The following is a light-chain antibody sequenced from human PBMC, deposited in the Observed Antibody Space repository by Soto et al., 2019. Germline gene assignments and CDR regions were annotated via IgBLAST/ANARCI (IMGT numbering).Light chain of an antibody. CDR2: GAS. V-gene: IGKV3-20*01. CDR3: QQYGSTPRT. J-gene: IGKJ1*01. CDR1: QSVSINY. Sequence: EIVLTQSPGTLSLSPGERATLSCRASQSVSINYVAWYQQKPGQSPMLLIYGASSRATGVPDRYSGSGSGTDFTLTINRLEPEDFAVYYCQQYGSTPRTFGEGTTVEIK.